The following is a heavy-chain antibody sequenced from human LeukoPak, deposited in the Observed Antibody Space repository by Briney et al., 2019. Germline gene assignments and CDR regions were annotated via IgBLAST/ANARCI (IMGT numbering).Heavy chain of an antibody. V-gene: IGHV3-48*02. D-gene: IGHD1-14*01. CDR3: ARAWSGSIYY. Sequence: GGSLRLSCAASGCTFSSYSRSWVRQAPGKGLEWVSYISSGSRTIYYTDSVKGRFTISRDNAKNSLYLQMNGLRDEDTAVYYWARAWSGSIYYWGQGTLVTVSS. CDR1: GCTFSSYS. J-gene: IGHJ4*02. CDR2: ISSGSRTI.